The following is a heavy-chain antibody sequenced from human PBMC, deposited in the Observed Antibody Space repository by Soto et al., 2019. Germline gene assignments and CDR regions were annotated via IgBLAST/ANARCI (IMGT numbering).Heavy chain of an antibody. Sequence: PSETLSLTCTVSGGSISSSSYYWGWIRQPPGKGLEWIGSIYYSGSTYYNPSLKSRVTISVDTSKNQFSLKLSSVTAADTAVYYCPSHIAADIVSGFDPWGPATLVTVSS. CDR3: PSHIAADIVSGFDP. V-gene: IGHV4-39*01. CDR1: GGSISSSSYY. CDR2: IYYSGST. J-gene: IGHJ5*02. D-gene: IGHD6-13*01.